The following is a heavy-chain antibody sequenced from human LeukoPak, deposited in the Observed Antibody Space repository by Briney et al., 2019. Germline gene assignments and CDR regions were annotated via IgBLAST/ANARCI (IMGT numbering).Heavy chain of an antibody. J-gene: IGHJ6*02. Sequence: GRSLKLSCAASGYTFNSYSMHWVRQVPGKGLEWVSRISWNGGNISYADSVKGRFTITRDNAKNSLYLQMNRLRVEDTAFYYCAEGDDSSPFYGMEVWGQGTTVTVSS. D-gene: IGHD3-22*01. CDR3: AEGDDSSPFYGMEV. V-gene: IGHV3-9*01. CDR2: ISWNGGNI. CDR1: GYTFNSYS.